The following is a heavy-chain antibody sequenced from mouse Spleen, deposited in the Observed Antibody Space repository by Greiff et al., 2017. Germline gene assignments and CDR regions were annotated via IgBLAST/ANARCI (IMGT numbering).Heavy chain of an antibody. J-gene: IGHJ3*01. CDR3: ARMITTVVAPVY. V-gene: IGHV1-69*01. CDR1: GYTFTSYW. CDR2: IDPSDSYT. Sequence: VQLQQPGAELVMPGASVKLSCKASGYTFTSYWMHWVKQRPGQGLEWIGEIDPSDSYTNYNQKFKGKATLTVDKSSSTAYMQLSSLTSEDSAVYYCARMITTVVAPVYWGQGTLVTVSA. D-gene: IGHD1-1*01.